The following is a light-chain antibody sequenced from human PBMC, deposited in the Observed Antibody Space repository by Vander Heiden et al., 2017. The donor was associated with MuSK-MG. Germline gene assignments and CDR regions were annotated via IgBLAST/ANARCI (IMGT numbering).Light chain of an antibody. CDR1: QSISSY. V-gene: IGKV1-39*01. J-gene: IGKJ1*01. CDR3: QQSYSNLWT. Sequence: DIQMTKSPSSLSASVGDRVTITCRASQSISSYLNWYQQKPGKAPKLLIYAASSLQSGVPSRFSGSGSGTDFTLTISSLQPEDFATYYCQQSYSNLWTFGQGTKVEIK. CDR2: AAS.